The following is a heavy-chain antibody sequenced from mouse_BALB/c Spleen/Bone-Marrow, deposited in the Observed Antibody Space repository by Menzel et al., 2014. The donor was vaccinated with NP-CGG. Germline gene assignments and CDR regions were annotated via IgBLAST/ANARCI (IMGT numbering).Heavy chain of an antibody. CDR1: GFSLTSYG. Sequence: QVQLQQSGPGLVAPSQSLSITCTVSGFSLTSYGVSWVRQPPGKGLECLGVIWGDGSTNYHSALISRLSISKDNSKSQVFIKLSSLQTDDTATYYCARLAKTWYFDVWGAGTTVTVSS. CDR2: IWGDGST. J-gene: IGHJ1*01. CDR3: ARLAKTWYFDV. D-gene: IGHD2-10*02. V-gene: IGHV2-3*01.